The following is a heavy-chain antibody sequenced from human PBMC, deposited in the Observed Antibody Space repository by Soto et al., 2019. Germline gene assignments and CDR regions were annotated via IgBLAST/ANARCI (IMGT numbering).Heavy chain of an antibody. V-gene: IGHV3-23*01. Sequence: GGSLRLSCAASGFTFSSYAMSWVRQAPGKGLEWVSAISGSGGSTYYADSVKGRFTISRDNSKNTLYLQMNSLRAEDTAVYYCAKYQTGDIAVRYFDYWGQGTLVTVSS. J-gene: IGHJ4*02. CDR1: GFTFSSYA. CDR2: ISGSGGST. D-gene: IGHD3-16*02. CDR3: AKYQTGDIAVRYFDY.